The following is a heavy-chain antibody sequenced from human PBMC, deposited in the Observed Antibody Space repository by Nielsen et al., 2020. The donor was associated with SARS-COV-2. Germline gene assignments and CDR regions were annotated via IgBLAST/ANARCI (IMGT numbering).Heavy chain of an antibody. Sequence: GGSLRLSCAASGFTFSSYAMSWVRQAPGKGLEWVSAISGSGGSTYYADSVKGRFTISRDNSKNTLYLQMNSLRAEDTAVYYCAGGGSYGGSYFDYWGQGTLVIVSS. D-gene: IGHD1-26*01. J-gene: IGHJ4*02. CDR1: GFTFSSYA. CDR3: AGGGSYGGSYFDY. CDR2: ISGSGGST. V-gene: IGHV3-23*01.